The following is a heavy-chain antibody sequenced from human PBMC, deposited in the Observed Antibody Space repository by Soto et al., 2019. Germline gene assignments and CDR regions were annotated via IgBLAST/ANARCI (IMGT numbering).Heavy chain of an antibody. CDR1: GFTFSSYD. D-gene: IGHD2-8*01. V-gene: IGHV3-23*01. CDR2: ISGSGVGT. J-gene: IGHJ3*01. CDR3: AEEDGAWTNGYFDL. Sequence: EVQLLESGGGLVQPGGTLRLSCAASGFTFSSYDMSWVRQAPGKGLEWVSAISGSGVGTFYAESVKGRFTISRDNSKNTLHVQMNSLRVEDTAIYYCAEEDGAWTNGYFDLWGQGTMVTVSS.